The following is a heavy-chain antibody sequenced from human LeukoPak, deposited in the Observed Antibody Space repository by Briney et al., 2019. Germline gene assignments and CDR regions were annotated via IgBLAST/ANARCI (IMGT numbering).Heavy chain of an antibody. CDR1: GFTFSSYW. D-gene: IGHD6-25*01. V-gene: IGHV3-7*01. CDR3: AKSWYSSGWYWFDP. Sequence: GGSLRLSCAASGFTFSSYWMSWVRQAPGKGLEWVANIKQDGSEKYYVDSVKGRFTISRDNAKNSLYLQINSLRAEDTAVYYCAKSWYSSGWYWFDPWGQGTLVTVSS. CDR2: IKQDGSEK. J-gene: IGHJ5*02.